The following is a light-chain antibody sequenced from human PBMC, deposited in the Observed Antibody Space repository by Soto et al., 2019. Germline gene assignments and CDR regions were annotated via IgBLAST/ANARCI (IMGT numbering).Light chain of an antibody. CDR2: LGS. J-gene: IGKJ4*01. Sequence: DIVMTQSPLSLSVTPGEPASISCRSNQSLLHGNGYNYLDWYLQKPGQTPQLLIYLGSNRASGVPDRFSGSGSGTDFTLEINRVEAEDVGVYYCMQGTHWPLTFGGGTKVDIK. CDR1: QSLLHGNGYNY. CDR3: MQGTHWPLT. V-gene: IGKV2-28*01.